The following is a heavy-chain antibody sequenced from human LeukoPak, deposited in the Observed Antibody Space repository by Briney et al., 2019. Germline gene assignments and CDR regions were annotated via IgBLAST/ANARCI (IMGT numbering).Heavy chain of an antibody. J-gene: IGHJ3*02. V-gene: IGHV1-8*02. CDR1: GYTFTSYD. Sequence: WASVKVSCKASGYTFTSYDINWVRQATGQGLEWMGWMNPNSGNTGYAQKFQGRVTMTRNTSISTAYMELSSLRSEDTAVYYCARAAAADGDDAFDIWGQGTMVTVSS. CDR2: MNPNSGNT. CDR3: ARAAAADGDDAFDI. D-gene: IGHD6-13*01.